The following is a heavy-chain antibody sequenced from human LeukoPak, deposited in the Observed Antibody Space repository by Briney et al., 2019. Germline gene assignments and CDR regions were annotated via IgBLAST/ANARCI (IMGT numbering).Heavy chain of an antibody. CDR1: GGSISSSNW. J-gene: IGHJ4*02. D-gene: IGHD6-19*01. CDR3: ARRRWLVPYYFDY. Sequence: SETLSLTCAVSGGSISSSNWWSWVRQPPGKGLEWIGEIYHSGSTNYNPSLKSRVTISVDTSKNQFSLKLSSVTAADTAVYYCARRRWLVPYYFDYWGQGTLVTVSS. CDR2: IYHSGST. V-gene: IGHV4-4*02.